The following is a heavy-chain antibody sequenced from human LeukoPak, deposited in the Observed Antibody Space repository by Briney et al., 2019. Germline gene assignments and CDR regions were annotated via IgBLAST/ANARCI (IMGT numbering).Heavy chain of an antibody. V-gene: IGHV4-59*08. CDR2: IYYGGSN. D-gene: IGHD5-18*01. CDR3: AIIPPGYSYGFDY. J-gene: IGHJ4*02. CDR1: GGSFSGYY. Sequence: SQTLSLTCTVSGGSFSGYYWSWIRQPPGKGLEWVGCIYYGGSNQYNPSLKSRVSISLDTSKNQFSLKLSSVTAADTAVYYCAIIPPGYSYGFDYWGRGTLVTVSS.